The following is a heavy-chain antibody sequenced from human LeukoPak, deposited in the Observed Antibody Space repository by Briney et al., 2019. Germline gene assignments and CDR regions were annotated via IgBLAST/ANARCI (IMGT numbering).Heavy chain of an antibody. J-gene: IGHJ6*02. CDR3: ARDIRRGYYYGMDV. CDR1: GGSISSYY. Sequence: SETLSLTSTVSGGSISSYYWSWIRQPPGKGLEWIGYIYYSGSTNYNPSLKSRVTISVDTSKNQFSLKLSSVTAADTAVYYCARDIRRGYYYGMDVWGQGTTVTVSS. CDR2: IYYSGST. V-gene: IGHV4-59*01.